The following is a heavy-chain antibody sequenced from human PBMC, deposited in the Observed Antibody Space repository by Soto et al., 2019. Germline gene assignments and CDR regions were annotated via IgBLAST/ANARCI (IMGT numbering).Heavy chain of an antibody. CDR1: GFTFSSYS. V-gene: IGHV3-48*01. Sequence: EVQLVESGGGLVQPGGSLRLSCAASGFTFSSYSMNWVRQAPGKGLEWVSYISSSSSTIYYADSVKGRFTISRDNAKNSLYLQMNSLRAEDTAVYYCAREALLYWFDPWGQGTLVTVSS. D-gene: IGHD2-15*01. CDR2: ISSSSSTI. J-gene: IGHJ5*02. CDR3: AREALLYWFDP.